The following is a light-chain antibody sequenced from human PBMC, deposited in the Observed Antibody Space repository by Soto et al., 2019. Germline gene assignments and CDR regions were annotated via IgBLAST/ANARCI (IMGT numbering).Light chain of an antibody. Sequence: DIQMTQSPSTLSASVGDRVTITCRASQSINNWLAWDQQKPGKAPKLLIYDASSLESGVPSRFSGSGSGTEFTLTISSLQPDDFATYYCQQYNTNSYTFGQGTKLEIE. V-gene: IGKV1-5*01. CDR3: QQYNTNSYT. J-gene: IGKJ2*01. CDR1: QSINNW. CDR2: DAS.